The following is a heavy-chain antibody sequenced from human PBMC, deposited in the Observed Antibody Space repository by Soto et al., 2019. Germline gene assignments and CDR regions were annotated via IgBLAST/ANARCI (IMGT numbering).Heavy chain of an antibody. CDR3: ARDTDRIQLWSSNDHYYYYGMDV. J-gene: IGHJ6*02. D-gene: IGHD5-18*01. CDR1: GYTFTSYG. Sequence: ASVKVSCKASGYTFTSYGISWVRQAPGQGLEWMGWISAYNGNTNYAQKLQGRVTMTTDTSTSTAYMELRSLRSDDTAVYYCARDTDRIQLWSSNDHYYYYGMDVWGQGTRVTVSS. V-gene: IGHV1-18*04. CDR2: ISAYNGNT.